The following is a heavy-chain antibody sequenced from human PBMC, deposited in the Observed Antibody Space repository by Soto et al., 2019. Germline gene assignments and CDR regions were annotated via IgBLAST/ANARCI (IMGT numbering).Heavy chain of an antibody. D-gene: IGHD1-26*01. Sequence: SGPTLLNPTQTLTLTCTFSGFSLSTSGMCVSWIRQPPGKALEWLALIDWDDDKYYSTSLKTRLTISKDTSKNQVVLTMTNMDPVDTVTYYCARIRQTQWGRRFDYWGQGTLVTSPQ. CDR1: GFSLSTSGMC. J-gene: IGHJ4*02. CDR2: IDWDDDK. V-gene: IGHV2-70*01. CDR3: ARIRQTQWGRRFDY.